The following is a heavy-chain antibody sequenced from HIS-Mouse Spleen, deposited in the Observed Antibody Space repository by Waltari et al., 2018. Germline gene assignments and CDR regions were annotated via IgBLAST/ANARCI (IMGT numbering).Heavy chain of an antibody. CDR3: AREIPYSSSWYDWYFDL. CDR2: SYYSGST. D-gene: IGHD6-13*01. V-gene: IGHV4-39*07. Sequence: QLQLQESGPGLVKPSETLSLTCTVSGCSISSSRYYWGWIRQPPGKGLEWIGSSYYSGSTYYNPSLKSRVTISVDTSKNQFSLKLSSVTAADTAVYYCAREIPYSSSWYDWYFDLWGRGTLVTVSS. J-gene: IGHJ2*01. CDR1: GCSISSSRYY.